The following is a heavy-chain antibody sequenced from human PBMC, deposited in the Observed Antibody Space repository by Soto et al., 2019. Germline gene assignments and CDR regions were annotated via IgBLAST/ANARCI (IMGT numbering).Heavy chain of an antibody. Sequence: PGGSLRLSCAASGFTFSSYAMSWVRQAPGKGLGWVSAISGSGGSTYYADSVKGRFTISRDNSKNTLYLQMNSLRAEDTAVYYCAKDSGPGYEFDNWGQGALVTVSS. CDR3: AKDSGPGYEFDN. D-gene: IGHD1-1*01. CDR2: ISGSGGST. CDR1: GFTFSSYA. V-gene: IGHV3-23*01. J-gene: IGHJ4*02.